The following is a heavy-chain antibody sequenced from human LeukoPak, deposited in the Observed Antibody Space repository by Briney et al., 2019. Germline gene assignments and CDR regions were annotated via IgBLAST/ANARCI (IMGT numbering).Heavy chain of an antibody. CDR1: GFTFSSFW. CDR3: ARQGIAARGSIWFDP. Sequence: QPGGSLRLSCAASGFTFSSFWLSWVRQAPGKGLEWVANIKQDGSEKYYVDSVKGRFTISRDNAKDSLYLQMNSLRAEDTAVYYCARQGIAARGSIWFDPWGQGTLVTVSS. V-gene: IGHV3-7*03. D-gene: IGHD6-6*01. CDR2: IKQDGSEK. J-gene: IGHJ5*02.